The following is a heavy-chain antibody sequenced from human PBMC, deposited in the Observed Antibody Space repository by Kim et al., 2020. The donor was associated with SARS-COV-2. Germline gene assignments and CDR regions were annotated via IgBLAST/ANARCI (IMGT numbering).Heavy chain of an antibody. CDR1: GGTFSSSA. CDR3: ARGPAATVVTQPFDF. Sequence: SVKVSCKVSGGTFSSSAITWVRQAPGHGLEWMGGIIPFYGAATYAQDFQGRVTISADISTTTAYMELRILRTDDTALYFCARGPAATVVTQPFDFWGHG. V-gene: IGHV1-69*06. J-gene: IGHJ4*01. CDR2: IIPFYGAA. D-gene: IGHD2-21*02.